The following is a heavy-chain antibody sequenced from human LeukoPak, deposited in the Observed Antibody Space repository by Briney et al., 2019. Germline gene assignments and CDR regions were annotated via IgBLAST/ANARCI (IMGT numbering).Heavy chain of an antibody. V-gene: IGHV3-48*02. J-gene: IGHJ4*02. D-gene: IGHD1-20*01. CDR1: GFTFSNYI. Sequence: GGSLRLSGAASGFTFSNYIMNWVRQAPGKGLEWLSYISSSSSPIYYADSVKGRFTISRDNAKNSLYLQTNSLRDEDTGVYYCARVNWNDVGSFDYWGQGTLVTVSS. CDR3: ARVNWNDVGSFDY. CDR2: ISSSSSPI.